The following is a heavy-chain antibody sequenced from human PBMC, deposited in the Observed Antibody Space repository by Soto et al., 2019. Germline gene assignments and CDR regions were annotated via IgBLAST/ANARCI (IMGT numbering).Heavy chain of an antibody. V-gene: IGHV3-48*02. J-gene: IGHJ4*02. D-gene: IGHD5-18*01. CDR2: ISSSSSTI. CDR1: GLTFTSYS. Sequence: EVQLVESGGGLVQPGGSLRLSCEASGLTFTSYSMNWVRQAPGKGLEWVSFISSSSSTIYYADSVKGRFTISRDNAKNSLYLQMTSLRDEDTAVYYCARDRGYTYGFDFWGQGALVTVSS. CDR3: ARDRGYTYGFDF.